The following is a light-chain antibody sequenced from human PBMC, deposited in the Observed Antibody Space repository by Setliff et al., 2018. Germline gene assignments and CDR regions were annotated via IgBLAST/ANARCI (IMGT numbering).Light chain of an antibody. CDR3: SSSTRDTSVV. V-gene: IGLV2-14*03. CDR2: DLN. Sequence: QSVLTQPASVSGSPGQSITISCTGGTSDIATFEFVSWYQQHPGNAPKLLIYDLNDRPPGVSARFSASKSDNTASLTISGLQPEDEASYICSSSTRDTSVVFGGGTKVTVL. J-gene: IGLJ2*01. CDR1: TSDIATFEF.